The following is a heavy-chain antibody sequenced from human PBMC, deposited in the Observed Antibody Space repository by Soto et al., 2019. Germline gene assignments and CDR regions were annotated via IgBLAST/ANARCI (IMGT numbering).Heavy chain of an antibody. D-gene: IGHD3-10*01. J-gene: IGHJ5*02. CDR3: ARDSFLWFGADP. V-gene: IGHV3-11*01. CDR1: GFTFSDYY. CDR2: ISSSGSTI. Sequence: QVQLVESGGGLVKPGGSLRLSCAASGFTFSDYYMSWIRQAPGKGLEWVSYISSSGSTIYYADSVKGRFTISRDNAKHXLYLQMNSLRAEXXXXXXXARDSFLWFGADPWGQGTLVTVSS.